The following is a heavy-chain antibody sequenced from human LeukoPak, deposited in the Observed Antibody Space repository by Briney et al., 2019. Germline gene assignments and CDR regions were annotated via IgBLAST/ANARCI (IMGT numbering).Heavy chain of an antibody. V-gene: IGHV3-21*01. Sequence: PGGSLRLSCAASGFTFSSYSMNWVRQAPGKGLEWVSSISSSSSYIYYADSVKGRLTISRDNAKNSLYLQMNSLRAEDTAVYYCTTVGPAAPYYYYYYYMDVWGKGTTVTVSS. CDR2: ISSSSSYI. CDR1: GFTFSSYS. D-gene: IGHD2-2*01. J-gene: IGHJ6*03. CDR3: TTVGPAAPYYYYYYYMDV.